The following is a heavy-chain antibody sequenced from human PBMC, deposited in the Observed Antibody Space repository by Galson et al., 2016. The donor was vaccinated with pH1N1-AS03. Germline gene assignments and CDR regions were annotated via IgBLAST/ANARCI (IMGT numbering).Heavy chain of an antibody. CDR2: ISGSGGTT. J-gene: IGHJ6*03. D-gene: IGHD3-3*01. Sequence: SLRLSCAASGFSFSTYAMTWVRQAPGKGLEWVSSISGSGGTTYYAESVKGRSAISRDNSKNTLYLLMNSLRAEDTAVYYCAKGDDFWSGYSPNYYYCMDVWGKGTTVTVSS. CDR1: GFSFSTYA. V-gene: IGHV3-23*01. CDR3: AKGDDFWSGYSPNYYYCMDV.